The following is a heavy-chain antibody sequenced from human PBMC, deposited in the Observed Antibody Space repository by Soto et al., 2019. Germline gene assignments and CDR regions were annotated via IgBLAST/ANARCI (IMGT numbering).Heavy chain of an antibody. CDR2: IKSKTDGGTT. CDR1: GFTFSNAW. D-gene: IGHD6-13*01. J-gene: IGHJ3*02. CDR3: TTDLPGIAAAGPDAFDI. V-gene: IGHV3-15*01. Sequence: PGGSLRLSCAASGFTFSNAWMSWVRQAPGKGLEWVGRIKSKTDGGTTDYAAPVKGRFTISRDDSKNTLYLQMNSLKTEDTAVYYCTTDLPGIAAAGPDAFDIWGQGTMVTVSS.